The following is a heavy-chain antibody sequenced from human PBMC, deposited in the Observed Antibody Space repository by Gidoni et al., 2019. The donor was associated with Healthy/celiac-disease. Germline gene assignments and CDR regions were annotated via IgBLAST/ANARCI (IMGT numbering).Heavy chain of an antibody. CDR2: MNPNSGNT. V-gene: IGHV1-8*03. Sequence: QVQLVQSGAEVKKPGASVKISCKASGYTSTSYDINWVRQATGQGLEWMGWMNPNSGNTGYAQKFQGRVTITRNTSISTAYMELSSLRSEDTAVYYCARVGVGVRRELFDYWGQGTLVTVSS. D-gene: IGHD3-10*01. J-gene: IGHJ4*02. CDR3: ARVGVGVRRELFDY. CDR1: GYTSTSYD.